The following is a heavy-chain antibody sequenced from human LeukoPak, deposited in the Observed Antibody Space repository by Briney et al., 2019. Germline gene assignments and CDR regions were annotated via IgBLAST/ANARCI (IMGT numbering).Heavy chain of an antibody. D-gene: IGHD6-19*01. CDR2: ISSSSSYI. V-gene: IGHV3-21*01. CDR3: ARDLRALRLSIAVPDY. Sequence: GSLRLSCAASGFTFSSYSMNWVRQAPGKGLEWVSSISSSSSYIYYADSVKGRFTISRNNAKNSLYLQMNSLRAEVTAVYYCARDLRALRLSIAVPDYWGQGTLVTVSS. J-gene: IGHJ4*02. CDR1: GFTFSSYS.